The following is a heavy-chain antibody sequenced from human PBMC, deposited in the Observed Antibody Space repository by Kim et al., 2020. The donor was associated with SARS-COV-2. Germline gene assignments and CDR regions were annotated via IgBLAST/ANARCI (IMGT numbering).Heavy chain of an antibody. V-gene: IGHV4-59*09. D-gene: IGHD5-18*01. J-gene: IGHJ4*02. CDR2: T. Sequence: TNYNPSIKSRVTISVDTSKNQFSLKLSSVTAADTAVYYCARGDSYGFFDYWGQGTLVTVSS. CDR3: ARGDSYGFFDY.